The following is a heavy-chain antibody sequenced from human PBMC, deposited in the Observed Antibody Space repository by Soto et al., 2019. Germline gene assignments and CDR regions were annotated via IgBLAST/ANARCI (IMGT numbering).Heavy chain of an antibody. D-gene: IGHD4-17*01. Sequence: PGESLKISCAASGFTFSSYGMHWVRQAPGKGLEWVAVIWYDGSNKYYADSVKGRFTISRDNSKNTLYLQMNSLRAEDTAVYYCARDQKYHGWYYFGCWGQGTLVTVAS. V-gene: IGHV3-33*01. J-gene: IGHJ4*02. CDR2: IWYDGSNK. CDR1: GFTFSSYG. CDR3: ARDQKYHGWYYFGC.